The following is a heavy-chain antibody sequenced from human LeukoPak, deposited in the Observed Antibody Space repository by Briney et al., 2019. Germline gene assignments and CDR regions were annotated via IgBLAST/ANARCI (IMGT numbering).Heavy chain of an antibody. CDR2: VSGDNDAT. D-gene: IGHD3-16*01. CDR1: GYTFPSYS. CDR3: ARGQRRGSGRGRYALDV. Sequence: ASVKVSCKASGYTFPSYSITWVRHAPGQGLEWLVWVSGDNDATDFAQKVKGRVAMTTDTSATTAYMELRNLTSGDTAVYFCARGQRRGSGRGRYALDVWGQGTTVIVSS. V-gene: IGHV1-18*01. J-gene: IGHJ6*02.